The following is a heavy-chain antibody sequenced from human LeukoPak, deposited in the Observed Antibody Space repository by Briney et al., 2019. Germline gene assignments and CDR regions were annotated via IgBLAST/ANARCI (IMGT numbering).Heavy chain of an antibody. D-gene: IGHD2/OR15-2a*01. Sequence: GGSLRLSCAASGFTFSGYAMSWVRQAPGKGLEWVSVMYVGGNTNYADSVKGRFTISRDNSKNTVFLQMNSLRADDTAVYYCARDSMEPPGGDAFDIWGQGTMVTVSS. CDR2: MYVGGNT. V-gene: IGHV3-53*01. CDR1: GFTFSGYA. J-gene: IGHJ3*02. CDR3: ARDSMEPPGGDAFDI.